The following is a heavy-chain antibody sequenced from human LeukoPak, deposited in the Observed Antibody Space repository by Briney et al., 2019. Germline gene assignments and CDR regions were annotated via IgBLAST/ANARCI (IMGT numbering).Heavy chain of an antibody. CDR1: GFSFSTYS. V-gene: IGHV3-23*01. Sequence: PGGSLRLSCVASGFSFSTYSMTWARQAPGKGLEWVSAITSNGDGTLYADSVRGRFTISRDNSENTLSLQMNSLRAEDTAVYYCAKRSGYSHTNDHWGQGTLVTVSS. CDR3: AKRSGYSHTNDH. J-gene: IGHJ4*02. D-gene: IGHD3-3*01. CDR2: ITSNGDGT.